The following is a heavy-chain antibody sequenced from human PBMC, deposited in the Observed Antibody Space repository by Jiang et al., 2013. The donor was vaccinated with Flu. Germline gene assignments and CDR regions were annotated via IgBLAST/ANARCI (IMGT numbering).Heavy chain of an antibody. V-gene: IGHV4-61*02. CDR3: ARVRGTFFDY. D-gene: IGHD1-1*01. CDR1: GGSISSGSYY. CDR2: IYTSGST. J-gene: IGHJ4*02. Sequence: PGLVKPSQTLSLTCTVSGGSISSGSYYWSWIRQPAGKGLEWIGRIYTSGSTNYNPSLKSRVTISVDTSKNQFSLKLSSVTAADTAVYYCARVRGTFFDYWGQGTLVTVSS.